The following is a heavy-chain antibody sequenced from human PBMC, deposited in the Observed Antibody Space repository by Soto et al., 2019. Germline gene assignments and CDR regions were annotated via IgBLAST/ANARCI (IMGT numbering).Heavy chain of an antibody. Sequence: EVQLLESGGGLVQPGGSLRLSCAASGFTFSSYAMSWVRQAPGKGLEWVSAISGSGGSTYYADFVKGRFTTSRDNSKNTPYLAMNSLRAEGTGVYYCAKEEGGHGAQRPLVAAAS. J-gene: IGHJ4*02. CDR3: AKEEGGH. CDR2: ISGSGGST. D-gene: IGHD1-26*01. V-gene: IGHV3-23*01. CDR1: GFTFSSYA.